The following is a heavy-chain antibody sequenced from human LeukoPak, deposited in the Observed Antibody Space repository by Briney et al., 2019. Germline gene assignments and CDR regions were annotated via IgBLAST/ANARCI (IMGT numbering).Heavy chain of an antibody. CDR2: INPDSGAT. CDR3: ARPASVHTNWFDP. V-gene: IGHV1-2*02. J-gene: IGHJ5*02. Sequence: ASVEVSCKASGYTFTDYYMFWVRQAPGQGLQWMGWINPDSGATNYGQKFQGRVTMTTDTSISTAYMEVSRLRSDDTAVYYCARPASVHTNWFDPWGQGTLVTVSS. CDR1: GYTFTDYY.